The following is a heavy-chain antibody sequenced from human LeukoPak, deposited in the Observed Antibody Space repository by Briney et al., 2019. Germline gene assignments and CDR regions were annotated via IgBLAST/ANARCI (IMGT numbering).Heavy chain of an antibody. D-gene: IGHD1-1*01. V-gene: IGHV3-23*01. CDR1: GFAFGSEA. J-gene: IGHJ4*02. CDR3: AKSRSGSANWALRIFDN. CDR2: ISPGGGTT. Sequence: GGSLRLSCAVSGFAFGSEAMSWVRQSPVRGLEWVASISPGGGTTYYADYVKGRFTISRDNSNNSLFVQMNSLRVEDTAVYFCAKSRSGSANWALRIFDNWGQGTLVTVSS.